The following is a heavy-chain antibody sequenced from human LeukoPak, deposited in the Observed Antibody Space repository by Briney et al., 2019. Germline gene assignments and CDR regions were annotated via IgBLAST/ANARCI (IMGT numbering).Heavy chain of an antibody. Sequence: TQTLSLTCAISGDSVSSNSAAWNWIRQSPSRGLEWLGRTYYRSKWYNDYAVSVKSRITINPDTSKNQFSLQLNSVTLEDTAVYYCARDNYDSSGYYRWYYYYGMDVWGQGTTVTVSS. V-gene: IGHV6-1*01. D-gene: IGHD3-22*01. CDR2: TYYRSKWYN. J-gene: IGHJ6*02. CDR1: GDSVSSNSAA. CDR3: ARDNYDSSGYYRWYYYYGMDV.